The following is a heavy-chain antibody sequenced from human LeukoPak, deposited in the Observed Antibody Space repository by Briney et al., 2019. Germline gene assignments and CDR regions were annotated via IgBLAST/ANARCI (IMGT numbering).Heavy chain of an antibody. CDR1: GYSISSGYY. J-gene: IGHJ3*02. CDR2: IYHSGST. V-gene: IGHV4-38-2*02. Sequence: SETLSLTCAVSGYSISSGYYWGWIRQPPGKGLEWIGSIYHSGSTYYNPSLKSRVTISVDTSKNQFSLKLSSVTAADTAVYYCARDGYGDRDDAFDIWGQGTMVTVSS. D-gene: IGHD4-17*01. CDR3: ARDGYGDRDDAFDI.